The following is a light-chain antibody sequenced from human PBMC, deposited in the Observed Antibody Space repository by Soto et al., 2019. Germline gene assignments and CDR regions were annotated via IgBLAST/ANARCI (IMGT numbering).Light chain of an antibody. CDR3: QPYSTYPIT. Sequence: DIQMTQSPSTLSASVGDRVIITCRASQSIGNWLAWYQQKPGKAPKLQIYKAASLESGVPLRFSGSGSGTEFNLTISSLQPDDFATYYCQPYSTYPITFGQGTRLEIK. CDR1: QSIGNW. J-gene: IGKJ5*01. CDR2: KAA. V-gene: IGKV1-5*03.